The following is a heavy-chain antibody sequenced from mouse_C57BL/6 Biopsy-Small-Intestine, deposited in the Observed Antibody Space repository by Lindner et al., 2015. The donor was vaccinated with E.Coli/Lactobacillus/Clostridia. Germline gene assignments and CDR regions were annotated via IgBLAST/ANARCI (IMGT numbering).Heavy chain of an antibody. CDR2: IYRRSGNI. CDR3: AYGDYGYFDV. CDR1: GYTFTNYG. J-gene: IGHJ1*03. Sequence: VQLQESGAELARPGASVKLSCKASGYTFTNYGICWLKQRTGQGLEWIGEIYRRSGNIYYNEKFEDKATLTADKSSNTAYMELRSLTSEDSAVYFCAYGDYGYFDVWGTGTTVTVSS. D-gene: IGHD2-13*01. V-gene: IGHV1-81*01.